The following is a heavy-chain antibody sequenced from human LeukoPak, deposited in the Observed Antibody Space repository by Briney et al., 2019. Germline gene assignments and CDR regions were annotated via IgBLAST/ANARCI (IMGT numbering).Heavy chain of an antibody. CDR2: VYHSGST. D-gene: IGHD5-18*01. V-gene: IGHV4-38-2*01. J-gene: IGHJ4*02. CDR3: ARQEGGYSYGHTRL. CDR1: GYSISSGYY. Sequence: SETLSLTCAVSGYSISSGYYWGWIRQPPGKGLEWIGSVYHSGSTYYNPSLKSRVTISVDTSKNQFSLKLTFVTAADTAVYYCARQEGGYSYGHTRLWGLGTLVTVSS.